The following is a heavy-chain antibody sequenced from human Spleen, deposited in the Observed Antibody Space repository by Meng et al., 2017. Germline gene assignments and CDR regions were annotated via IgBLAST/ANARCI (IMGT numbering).Heavy chain of an antibody. CDR3: ATRGNPYLDR. CDR1: DYTLTSDG. V-gene: IGHV1-18*04. Sequence: QGRGVQSGAEVKKPGASVKVSCKVSDYTLTSDGFSWVRQAPGQGLQWMGWINIYNGITNYGRNFQGRVTLTTDTSTSTGYMELRSLTSDDTAVYYCATRGNPYLDRWGQGTLVTVSS. CDR2: INIYNGIT. J-gene: IGHJ4*02.